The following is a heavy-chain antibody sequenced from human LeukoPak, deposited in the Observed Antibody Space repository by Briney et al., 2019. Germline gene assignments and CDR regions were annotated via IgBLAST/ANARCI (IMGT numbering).Heavy chain of an antibody. Sequence: SETLSLTCTVSGGSISSSSYYWGWIRQPPGKGLEWIGEINHSGSTNYNPSLKSRVTISVDTSKNQFSLKVSSVTAADTAVYYCARGGCSSTSCYYDHWGQGTLVTVSS. D-gene: IGHD2-2*01. CDR1: GGSISSSSYY. CDR2: INHSGST. CDR3: ARGGCSSTSCYYDH. V-gene: IGHV4-39*07. J-gene: IGHJ5*02.